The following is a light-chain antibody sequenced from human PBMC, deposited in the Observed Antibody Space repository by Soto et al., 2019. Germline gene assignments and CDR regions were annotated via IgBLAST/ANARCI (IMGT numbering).Light chain of an antibody. CDR2: DAS. J-gene: IGKJ2*01. Sequence: AIRLTQSPSSLYAAVGDRVTITCRASQGISSALDWYQQKPGKAPKLLIYDASSLASGVPSRFSGSGSLTDFTLPIISLQPEDFSSYFCQLFHIYPPYTFGQGTKLEIK. CDR3: QLFHIYPPYT. CDR1: QGISSA. V-gene: IGKV1-13*02.